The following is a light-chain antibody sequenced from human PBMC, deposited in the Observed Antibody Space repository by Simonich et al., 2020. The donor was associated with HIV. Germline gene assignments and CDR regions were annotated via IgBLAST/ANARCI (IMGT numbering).Light chain of an antibody. CDR1: QNVLYISNNKND. CDR3: QQYYSTPDT. V-gene: IGKV4-1*01. CDR2: WAS. Sequence: DIVMTQSPDSLAVSLGERATINCKSSQNVLYISNNKNDLAWYQQKPGQPPKLLIYWASTRESGVPDRFSGSGSGTDFTLTISSLQAEDVAVYYCQQYYSTPDTFGQGTKLEIK. J-gene: IGKJ2*01.